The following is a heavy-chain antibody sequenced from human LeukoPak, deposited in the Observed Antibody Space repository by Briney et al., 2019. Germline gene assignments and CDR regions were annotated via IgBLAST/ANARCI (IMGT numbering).Heavy chain of an antibody. Sequence: PGRSLRLSRAASGFTFSSYGMHWVRQAPGKGLEWVAVISYDGSNKYYADSVKGRFTISRDNSKNTLYLQMNSLRAEDTAVYYCAKDGNSGSYYVINYYFDYWGQGTLVTVSS. CDR2: ISYDGSNK. CDR1: GFTFSSYG. V-gene: IGHV3-30*18. J-gene: IGHJ4*02. CDR3: AKDGNSGSYYVINYYFDY. D-gene: IGHD1-26*01.